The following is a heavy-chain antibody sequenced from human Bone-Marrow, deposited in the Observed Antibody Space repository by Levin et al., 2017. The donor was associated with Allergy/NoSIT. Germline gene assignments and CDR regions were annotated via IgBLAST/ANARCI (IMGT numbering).Heavy chain of an antibody. CDR1: GFTFSSYW. Sequence: TGGSLRLSCAASGFTFSSYWMHWVRQAPGKGPVWVSRIDSAGTGTIYADSVKDRFTISRDNAKNTLFLHMYSLTAEDTAMYYCVRPYSDSSGYYLGYWGQGILVTVSS. V-gene: IGHV3-74*01. CDR2: IDSAGTGT. D-gene: IGHD3-22*01. J-gene: IGHJ4*02. CDR3: VRPYSDSSGYYLGY.